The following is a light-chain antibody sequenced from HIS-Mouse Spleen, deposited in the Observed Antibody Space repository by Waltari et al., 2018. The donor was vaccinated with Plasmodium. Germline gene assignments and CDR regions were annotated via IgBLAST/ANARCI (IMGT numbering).Light chain of an antibody. CDR3: YSTDSSGNHRV. CDR1: KLGAKY. V-gene: IGLV3-1*01. J-gene: IGLJ3*02. Sequence: SYELTQPPSVSVSPGQTASITRSGDKLGAKYVCWYQQKPGQSPVLVIYQDSKRPSGIPERFSGSNSGNTATLTISGTQVEDEADYYCYSTDSSGNHRVFGGGTKLTVL. CDR2: QDS.